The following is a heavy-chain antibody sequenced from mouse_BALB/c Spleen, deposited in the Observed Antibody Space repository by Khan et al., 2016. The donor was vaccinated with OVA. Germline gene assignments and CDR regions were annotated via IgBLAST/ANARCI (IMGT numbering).Heavy chain of an antibody. CDR1: GYSFTSYYV. J-gene: IGHJ2*01. CDR3: ASGRLLPRYQDCFDY. CDR2: IGYSGNT. D-gene: IGHD1-1*01. V-gene: IGHV3-2*02. Sequence: VQLLESGPGLVKPSQSLSITCTVSGYSFTSYYVYWLIRQFAESLEWMGAFIGYSGNTNYNPYLTSRITITGDTSKNQFFLQLNSVTTEDSATYYWASGRLLPRYQDCFDYWGQGTTLTVSS.